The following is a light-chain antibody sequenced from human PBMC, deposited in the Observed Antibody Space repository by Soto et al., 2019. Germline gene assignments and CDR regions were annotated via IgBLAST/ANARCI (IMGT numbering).Light chain of an antibody. V-gene: IGKV3-20*01. CDR1: QSFSSSY. CDR2: GAS. J-gene: IGKJ1*01. CDR3: QQYGSSRWT. Sequence: IVLPQSPGTLSLSPGERGSLSCRASQSFSSSYLAWYQQKPGQAPRLLIYGASSRATGIPDRFSGSGSGTDFTLTISRLEPEDFAVYYCQQYGSSRWTFGQGTKVDIK.